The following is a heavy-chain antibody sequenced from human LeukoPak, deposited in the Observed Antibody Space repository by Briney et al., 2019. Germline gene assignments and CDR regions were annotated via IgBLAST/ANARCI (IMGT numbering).Heavy chain of an antibody. J-gene: IGHJ3*02. CDR1: GDSIRSSYYY. D-gene: IGHD5-12*01. CDR2: IYDSGST. Sequence: SETLSLTCTVSGDSIRSSYYYWGWIRQPPGKGLEWIGSIYDSGSTYYNPSLKSRVTISVDTSKNQFSLKLNSVTAADTAVYYCAGQWLRKEDAFDIWGQGTMVTVSS. V-gene: IGHV4-39*01. CDR3: AGQWLRKEDAFDI.